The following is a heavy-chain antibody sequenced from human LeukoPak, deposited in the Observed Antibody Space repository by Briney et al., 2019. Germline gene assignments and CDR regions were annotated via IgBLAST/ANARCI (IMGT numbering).Heavy chain of an antibody. D-gene: IGHD6-19*01. CDR1: GGTFSSYA. J-gene: IGHJ6*03. V-gene: IGHV1-8*03. Sequence: ASVKVSCKASGGTFSSYAISWVRQATGQGLEWMGWMNPNSGNTGYAQKFQGRVTITRNTSISTAYMELSSLRSEDTAVYYCARAKAVAGLLWDYYYMDVWGKGTTVTVSS. CDR2: MNPNSGNT. CDR3: ARAKAVAGLLWDYYYMDV.